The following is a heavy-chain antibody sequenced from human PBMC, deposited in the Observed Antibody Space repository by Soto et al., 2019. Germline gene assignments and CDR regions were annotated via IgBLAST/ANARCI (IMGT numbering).Heavy chain of an antibody. CDR3: ARVWISSLGY. CDR1: GFTFSSYS. V-gene: IGHV3-48*02. Sequence: GGSLRLSCAASGFTFSSYSMNWVRQAPGKGLEWVSYISSSSTIYYADSVKGRFTISRDNAKNSLYLQMNSLRDEDTAVYYCARVWISSLGYWGQGTLVTVSS. J-gene: IGHJ4*02. D-gene: IGHD6-6*01. CDR2: ISSSSTI.